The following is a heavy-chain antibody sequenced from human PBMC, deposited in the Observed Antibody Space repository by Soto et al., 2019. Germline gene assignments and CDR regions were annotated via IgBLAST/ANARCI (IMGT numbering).Heavy chain of an antibody. CDR1: GFTFSSYA. CDR3: AKESYSSSWFNYYYGMDV. Sequence: EVQLLESGGGLVQPGGSLRLSCAASGFTFSSYAMSWVRQAPGKGLEWVSAISDSGGSTYYADSVKGRFTISRDNSKNTLYLQMNSLRAEDTAVYYCAKESYSSSWFNYYYGMDVWGQGTTVTVSS. J-gene: IGHJ6*02. V-gene: IGHV3-23*01. D-gene: IGHD6-13*01. CDR2: ISDSGGST.